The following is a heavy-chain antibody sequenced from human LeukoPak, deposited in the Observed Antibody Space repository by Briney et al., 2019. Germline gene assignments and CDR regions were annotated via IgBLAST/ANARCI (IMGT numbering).Heavy chain of an antibody. CDR3: ARLHSSGWYGWSEEREYYYYGMDV. CDR2: IYYSGST. J-gene: IGHJ6*02. CDR1: GGSISSSSYY. Sequence: SETLSLTCTVSGGSISSSSYYWGWIRQPPGKGLEWIGSIYYSGSTYYNPSLKSRVTISVDTSKNQFSLKLSSVTVADTAVYYCARLHSSGWYGWSEEREYYYYGMDVWGQGTTVTVSS. V-gene: IGHV4-39*07. D-gene: IGHD6-19*01.